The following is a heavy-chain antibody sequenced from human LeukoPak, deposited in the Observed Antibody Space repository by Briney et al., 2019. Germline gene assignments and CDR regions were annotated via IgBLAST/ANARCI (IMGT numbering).Heavy chain of an antibody. J-gene: IGHJ4*02. CDR3: ARGTGYGVFDY. D-gene: IGHD1-14*01. V-gene: IGHV3-74*01. Sequence: GGSLRLSCATSTFTFSTYWMHWVRQAPGKGLVWVSRINHDGSTTSYADSVKGRFTISRDNAKNTLCLQMNSLRAEDTAVYFYARGTGYGVFDYWGQGTLVTVSS. CDR1: TFTFSTYW. CDR2: INHDGSTT.